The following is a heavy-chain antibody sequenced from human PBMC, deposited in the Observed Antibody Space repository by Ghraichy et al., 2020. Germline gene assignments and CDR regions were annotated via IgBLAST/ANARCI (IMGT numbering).Heavy chain of an antibody. CDR2: INPNSGGT. CDR1: GYTFTGYY. J-gene: IGHJ4*02. V-gene: IGHV1-2*02. Sequence: ASVKVSCKASGYTFTGYYMHWVRQAPGQGLEWMGWINPNSGGTNYAQKFQGRVTMTRDTSISTAYMELSRLRSDDTAVYYCAREKGYSSGYELQGTAFDYWGQGTLVTVSS. D-gene: IGHD6-19*01. CDR3: AREKGYSSGYELQGTAFDY.